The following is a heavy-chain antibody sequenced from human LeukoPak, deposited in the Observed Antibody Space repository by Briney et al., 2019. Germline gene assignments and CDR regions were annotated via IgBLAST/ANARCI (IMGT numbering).Heavy chain of an antibody. CDR3: TTGYTSASHDGY. CDR2: IKRRTDGGTS. V-gene: IGHV3-15*07. Sequence: GGSLRLSCAASGFTFSDAWVHWVRQAPGKGLEWVGLIKRRTDGGTSNYAAPVKGRFAISRDDSEDTLFLQMDSLKSEDTGVYYCTTGYTSASHDGYWGQGTLVTVSS. J-gene: IGHJ4*02. D-gene: IGHD2-15*01. CDR1: GFTFSDAW.